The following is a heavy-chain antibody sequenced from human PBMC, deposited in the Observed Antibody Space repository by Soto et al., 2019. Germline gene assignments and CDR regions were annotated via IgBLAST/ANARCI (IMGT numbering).Heavy chain of an antibody. D-gene: IGHD1-1*01. J-gene: IGHJ5*02. V-gene: IGHV3-30-3*01. Sequence: QVQLVESGGGVVQPGRSLRLSCAASGFTFSTYAMHWVRQAPGKGLEWVAVISYDGSNKYYADSVKGRFTNSRDNSNNTLYLQMNSLRPEDTALYYCARDGCAGTPLRIDPWGQGTLVTVSS. CDR1: GFTFSTYA. CDR2: ISYDGSNK. CDR3: ARDGCAGTPLRIDP.